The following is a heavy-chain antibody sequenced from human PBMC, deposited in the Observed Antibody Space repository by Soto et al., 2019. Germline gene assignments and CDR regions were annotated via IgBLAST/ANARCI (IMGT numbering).Heavy chain of an antibody. CDR3: ARGLVEMATIGRWFDP. Sequence: SETLSLTCAVYGGSFSGYYWSWIRQPPGKGLEWIGEINHSGSTNYNPSLKSRVTISVDASKNQFSLKLSSVTTADTAVYYCARGLVEMATIGRWFDPWGQGTLVTVSS. V-gene: IGHV4-34*01. D-gene: IGHD5-12*01. J-gene: IGHJ5*02. CDR1: GGSFSGYY. CDR2: INHSGST.